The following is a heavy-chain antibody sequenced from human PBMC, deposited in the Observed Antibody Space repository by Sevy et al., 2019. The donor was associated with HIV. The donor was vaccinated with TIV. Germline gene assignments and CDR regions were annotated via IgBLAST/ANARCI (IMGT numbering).Heavy chain of an antibody. Sequence: SETLSLTCTVSGGSISSSSYYWGWIRQPPGKGLEWIGSIYYSGSTYYNPSLKSRVTISVDTSKNQFSLKLSSVTAADTAVYYCARHAMDIVVVVAATGWFDPWGQGTLVTVSS. CDR2: IYYSGST. CDR3: ARHAMDIVVVVAATGWFDP. V-gene: IGHV4-39*01. D-gene: IGHD2-15*01. J-gene: IGHJ5*02. CDR1: GGSISSSSYY.